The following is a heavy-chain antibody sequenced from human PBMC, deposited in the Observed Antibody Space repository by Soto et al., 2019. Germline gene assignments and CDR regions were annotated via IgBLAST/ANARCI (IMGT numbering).Heavy chain of an antibody. Sequence: GGSLRLSCAASGFTFSSYAMSWVRQAPGKGLEWVSAISGSGGSTYYADSVKGRFTISRDNSKNTLYLQMNSLRAEDTAVYYCAKDTRSFNDFWSGYYNDYWGQGTLVTVSS. CDR3: AKDTRSFNDFWSGYYNDY. CDR1: GFTFSSYA. V-gene: IGHV3-23*01. J-gene: IGHJ4*02. D-gene: IGHD3-3*01. CDR2: ISGSGGST.